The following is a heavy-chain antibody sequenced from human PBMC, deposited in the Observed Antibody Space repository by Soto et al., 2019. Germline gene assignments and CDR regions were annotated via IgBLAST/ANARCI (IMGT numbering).Heavy chain of an antibody. Sequence: ASVNVSFKASGYTFTSYYINWVRQATGQGLEWMGWMNPNSGNTGYAQKFQGRVTITRNTSISKDYMELSSLRSEETAVYYCARGQRWTAPDVWGQGTTVPVSS. CDR3: ARGQRWTAPDV. CDR2: MNPNSGNT. J-gene: IGHJ6*02. CDR1: GYTFTSYY. D-gene: IGHD2-21*02. V-gene: IGHV1-8*01.